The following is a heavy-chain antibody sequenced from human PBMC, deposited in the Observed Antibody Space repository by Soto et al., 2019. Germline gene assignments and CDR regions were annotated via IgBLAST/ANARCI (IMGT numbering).Heavy chain of an antibody. Sequence: EVQLVQSGAEVKKPGESLKISCKGSGYSFTSYWIGWVRQMPGKGLEWMGIIYPGDSDTRYSPSFQGQVTISADKSITTAYLQRGSLKAPDTAMYYCARPITLGSCSGGSCYSRDFGYWGQGTLVTVSS. CDR1: GYSFTSYW. CDR3: ARPITLGSCSGGSCYSRDFGY. J-gene: IGHJ4*02. CDR2: IYPGDSDT. D-gene: IGHD2-15*01. V-gene: IGHV5-51*03.